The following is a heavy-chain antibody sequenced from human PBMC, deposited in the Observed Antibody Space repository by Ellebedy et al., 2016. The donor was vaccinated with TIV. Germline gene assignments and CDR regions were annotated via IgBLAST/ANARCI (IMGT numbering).Heavy chain of an antibody. J-gene: IGHJ4*02. CDR2: INHSGST. Sequence: SETLSLXXAVYGGSFSGYYWSWIRQPPGKGLEWIGEINHSGSTNYNPSLKSRVTISVDTSKNQFSLKLSSVTAADTAVYYCARKLRYFDWSDFEYWGQGTLVTVSS. CDR1: GGSFSGYY. CDR3: ARKLRYFDWSDFEY. D-gene: IGHD3-9*01. V-gene: IGHV4-34*01.